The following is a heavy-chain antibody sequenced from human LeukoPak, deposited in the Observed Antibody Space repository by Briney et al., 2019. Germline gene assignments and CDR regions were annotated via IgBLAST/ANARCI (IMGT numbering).Heavy chain of an antibody. CDR2: INQDGSEK. Sequence: GGSLRLSCAASGFTFSNYWMSWVRQAPGKGLEWVANINQDGSEKYYVDSVEGRFTISRDNAKNSLSLQMDSLGAGDTAVYYCARVIIVGGRSVFDNWGQGTLVTVSS. J-gene: IGHJ4*02. CDR1: GFTFSNYW. V-gene: IGHV3-7*04. D-gene: IGHD3-10*01. CDR3: ARVIIVGGRSVFDN.